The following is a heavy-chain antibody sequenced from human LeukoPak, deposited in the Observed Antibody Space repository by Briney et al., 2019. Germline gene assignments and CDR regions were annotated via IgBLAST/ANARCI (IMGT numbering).Heavy chain of an antibody. Sequence: GGSLRLSCAASGFTFDDYGMSWVRQVPGKGLEWDSGINWNGGSTGYADSVKGRFTISRDNAENSLYLEMNSLRAEDTAFYYCARGVGGSWYDYWGQGTLVTVSS. CDR2: INWNGGST. CDR1: GFTFDDYG. V-gene: IGHV3-20*04. D-gene: IGHD6-13*01. J-gene: IGHJ4*02. CDR3: ARGVGGSWYDY.